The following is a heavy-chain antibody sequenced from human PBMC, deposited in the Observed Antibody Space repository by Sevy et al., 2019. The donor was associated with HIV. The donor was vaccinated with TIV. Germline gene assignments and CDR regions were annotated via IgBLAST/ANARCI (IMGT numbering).Heavy chain of an antibody. CDR1: GGTFSSYA. CDR2: IIPIFGTA. J-gene: IGHJ3*02. CDR3: ARADDSSGYGGAFDI. Sequence: ASVKVSCKASGGTFSSYAISWVRQAPGQGLEWMGGIIPIFGTANYAQKFKGRVTITADESTSTAYMELSSLRSEDTAVYYCARADDSSGYGGAFDIWGQGTMVTVSS. V-gene: IGHV1-69*13. D-gene: IGHD3-22*01.